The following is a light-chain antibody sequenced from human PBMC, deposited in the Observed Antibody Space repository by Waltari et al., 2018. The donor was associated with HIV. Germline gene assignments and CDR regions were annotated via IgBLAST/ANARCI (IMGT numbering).Light chain of an antibody. J-gene: IGLJ1*01. Sequence: QSVLTQPPSVSGAPGQRVTISCTGSSSNIGACYDVHWYQQLPGTAPKLLIYGNITRRSGVPDRFSGAKSGTSASLAITGLQAEDGAYYYCQSYDSSLSALYVFGTGTKVTVL. CDR1: SSNIGACYD. CDR2: GNI. CDR3: QSYDSSLSALYV. V-gene: IGLV1-40*01.